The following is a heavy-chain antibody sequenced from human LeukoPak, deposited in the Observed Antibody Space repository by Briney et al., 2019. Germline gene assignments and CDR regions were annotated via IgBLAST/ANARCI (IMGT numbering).Heavy chain of an antibody. CDR1: GFTFRSYA. Sequence: GGSLRLSCAASGFTFRSYAMHWVRQAPGKGLEWVAVISYDGSNKYYADSVKGRFTISRENSKNTLYLQMNSLRAEDTAVYYCARDPNYSGYLYYFDDWGQGTLVTVSS. CDR2: ISYDGSNK. D-gene: IGHD5-12*01. J-gene: IGHJ4*02. V-gene: IGHV3-30-3*01. CDR3: ARDPNYSGYLYYFDD.